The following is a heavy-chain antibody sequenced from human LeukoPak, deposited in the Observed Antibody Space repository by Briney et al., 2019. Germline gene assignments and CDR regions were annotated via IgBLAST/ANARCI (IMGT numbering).Heavy chain of an antibody. J-gene: IGHJ4*02. CDR3: ARTPRYWFDY. CDR1: GFTFSSFS. CDR2: ISGSGTYI. Sequence: SGGSLRLSCAASGFTFSSFSVHWVRQAPGGGLAWVSSISGSGTYIYYADSVKGRFTISRDNAKNSLYLQMNSLRAEDTAVYYCARTPRYWFDYWGQGTLVTVSS. V-gene: IGHV3-21*01. D-gene: IGHD2-21*01.